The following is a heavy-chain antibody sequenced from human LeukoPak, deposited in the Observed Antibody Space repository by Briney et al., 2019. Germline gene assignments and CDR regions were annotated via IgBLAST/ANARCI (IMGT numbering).Heavy chain of an antibody. Sequence: SQTLSLTCAVSGFSISSGGYSWSWIRQPPGKGLEWIGYIYHSGSTYYNPSLKSRVTILVDRSKNQFSLKLSSVTAADTAVYYCARHGLSTQASDVWGQGTMVTVSS. CDR2: IYHSGST. J-gene: IGHJ3*01. CDR1: GFSISSGGYS. CDR3: ARHGLSTQASDV. V-gene: IGHV4-30-2*01. D-gene: IGHD2-2*01.